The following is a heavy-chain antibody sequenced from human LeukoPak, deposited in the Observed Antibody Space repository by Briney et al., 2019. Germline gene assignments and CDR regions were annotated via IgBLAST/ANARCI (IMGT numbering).Heavy chain of an antibody. CDR1: GFTFSSYW. CDR3: ARTNTEYSSGWYSFDP. V-gene: IGHV3-74*01. J-gene: IGHJ5*02. CDR2: INGDGSST. D-gene: IGHD6-19*01. Sequence: GGSLRLSCAASGFTFSSYWMHWVRQAPGKGLVWVSRINGDGSSTSYAESVKGRFTISRDNAKNTLYLQMNSLRAEDTAVYYCARTNTEYSSGWYSFDPWGQGTLVTVSS.